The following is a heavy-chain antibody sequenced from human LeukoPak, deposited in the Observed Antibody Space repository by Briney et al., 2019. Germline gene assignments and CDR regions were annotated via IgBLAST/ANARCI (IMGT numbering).Heavy chain of an antibody. V-gene: IGHV4-59*01. CDR1: GGSISIYY. J-gene: IGHJ3*02. Sequence: KASETLSLTCTVSGGSISIYYWSWIRQPPGKGLEWIGYIYYSGSTNYNPSLKSRVTISVDTSKNQFSLKLSSVTAADTAVYYCARDRRRDPRDAFDIWGQGTMVTVSS. CDR2: IYYSGST. CDR3: ARDRRRDPRDAFDI.